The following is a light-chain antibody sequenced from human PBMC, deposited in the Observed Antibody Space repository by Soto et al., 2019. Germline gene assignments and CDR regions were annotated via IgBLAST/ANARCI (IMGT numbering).Light chain of an antibody. V-gene: IGKV3-20*01. CDR1: QSVNSN. J-gene: IGKJ2*01. CDR3: QQYGSSPHT. CDR2: GAS. Sequence: EIVLTQSPATLSLSPGERATLSCRASQSVNSNLAWYQQRPGQAPRLLIYGASSRATGIPDRFSGSGSGTDFTLTISRLEPEDFAVYYCQQYGSSPHTFGQGTKLEIK.